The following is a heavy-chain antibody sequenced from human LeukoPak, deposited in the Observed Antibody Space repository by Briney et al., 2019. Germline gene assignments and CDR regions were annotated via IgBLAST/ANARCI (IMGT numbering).Heavy chain of an antibody. CDR3: AKDSRWGPYCSGGRCDY. CDR1: GFTFSSYA. Sequence: GGSLRLSCAASGFTFSSYAVGWVRQAGGEGGEWVSAMSGRGGSTYYADCVKGRFTIERVNAKNRVYLQMNSLRDDDTAVYYCAKDSRWGPYCSGGRCDYWGQGTLVTVSS. V-gene: IGHV3-23*01. D-gene: IGHD2-15*01. CDR2: MSGRGGST. J-gene: IGHJ4*02.